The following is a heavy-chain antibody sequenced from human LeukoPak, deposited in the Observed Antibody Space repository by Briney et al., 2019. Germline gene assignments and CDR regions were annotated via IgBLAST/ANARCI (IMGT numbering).Heavy chain of an antibody. CDR2: ISGSGGST. V-gene: IGHV3-23*01. CDR3: AKVMGSGYDFDH. D-gene: IGHD5-12*01. J-gene: IGHJ4*02. Sequence: GGSLRLSCAASGFMFNSYVMSWVRQAPGKGLEWVSAISGSGGSTYFADSVKGRFSISRDNSKNTLYLQMNSLRAEDTAVYFCAKVMGSGYDFDHWGQGTLVTVSS. CDR1: GFMFNSYV.